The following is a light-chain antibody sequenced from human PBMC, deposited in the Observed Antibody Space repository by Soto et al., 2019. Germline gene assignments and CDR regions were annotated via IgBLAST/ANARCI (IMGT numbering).Light chain of an antibody. J-gene: IGKJ4*01. V-gene: IGKV3-20*01. CDR1: QSVSSSY. Sequence: EIVFTQSPGTPSFSLGEKATLSCRASQSVSSSYLAWYQQKPGQAPRLLIYGASSRATGIPDRFSGSGSGTDFTLTISRLEPEDFAVYYCQQYVSSSVLTFCGGINVDI. CDR2: GAS. CDR3: QQYVSSSVLT.